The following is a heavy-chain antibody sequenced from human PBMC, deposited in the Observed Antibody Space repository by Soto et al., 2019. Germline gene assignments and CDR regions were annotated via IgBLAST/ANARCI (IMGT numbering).Heavy chain of an antibody. CDR2: ISAHNGNT. CDR1: GYAFTTYG. D-gene: IGHD1-1*01. J-gene: IGHJ4*02. V-gene: IGHV1-18*01. CDR3: ARGRYGDY. Sequence: QVHLVQSGAEVKKPGASVKASCKGSGYAFTTYGITWVRQAPGQGLEWMGWISAHNGNTNYAQKLQGRVTVTRDTSTSTASMELRSLRSDDTAVYYCARGRYGDYWGQGALVTVSS.